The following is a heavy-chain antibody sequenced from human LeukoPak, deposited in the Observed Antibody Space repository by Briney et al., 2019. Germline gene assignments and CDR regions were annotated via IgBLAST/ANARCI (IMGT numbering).Heavy chain of an antibody. V-gene: IGHV1-2*02. J-gene: IGHJ4*02. Sequence: ASVKVSCKASGYTFTDHYIHWVRQAPGQGLEWMGWMNPSDNGVNYAQKFQGRVAMTRDTSISTAYVEVTRLTSDDTAVYYCTTNAAVLDYWGQGTLVTVSS. CDR2: MNPSDNGV. CDR3: TTNAAVLDY. D-gene: IGHD6-19*01. CDR1: GYTFTDHY.